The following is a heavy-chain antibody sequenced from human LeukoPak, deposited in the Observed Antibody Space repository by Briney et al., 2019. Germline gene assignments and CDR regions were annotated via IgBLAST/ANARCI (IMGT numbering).Heavy chain of an antibody. V-gene: IGHV4-4*07. CDR2: IQASGTT. CDR3: ARVLNYFDS. J-gene: IGHJ4*02. Sequence: SETLSLTCSVSGGSVRRYYWNWIRQPAGKGLEWIGRIQASGTTNYNPSLKSRVTISVDTSKNQLSLKLGSVTAADTAVYYCARVLNYFDSWGQGTLVTVSS. CDR1: GGSVRRYY.